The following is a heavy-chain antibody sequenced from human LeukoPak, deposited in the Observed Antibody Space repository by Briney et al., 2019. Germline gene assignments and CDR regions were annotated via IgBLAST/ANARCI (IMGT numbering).Heavy chain of an antibody. CDR1: GFTFSSNW. D-gene: IGHD2-21*01. CDR2: INQDGSDK. Sequence: GGSLRLSCATSGFTFSSNWMSWVRQAPGKGLEWVANINQDGSDKKYVDSVKSRFTISRDNARNSLFLQMNSLRVEDTAVYFCAKHPAFDYWGQGSLVTVSS. V-gene: IGHV3-7*01. CDR3: AKHPAFDY. J-gene: IGHJ4*02.